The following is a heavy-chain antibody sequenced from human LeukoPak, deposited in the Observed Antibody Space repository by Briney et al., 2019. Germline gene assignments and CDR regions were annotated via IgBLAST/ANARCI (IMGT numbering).Heavy chain of an antibody. CDR3: AKVRLTVGVWPLDY. V-gene: IGHV3-23*01. Sequence: GGSLRLSCVASEFTFSTYTMNWIRQAPGKGLEWVSGSIGSGGSAFYADSVKGRFSISRDTSKNTLFLHMNNLRAGDPAVYYCAKVRLTVGVWPLDYWGQGTLVTVSS. J-gene: IGHJ4*02. CDR1: EFTFSTYT. D-gene: IGHD2-8*02. CDR2: SIGSGGSA.